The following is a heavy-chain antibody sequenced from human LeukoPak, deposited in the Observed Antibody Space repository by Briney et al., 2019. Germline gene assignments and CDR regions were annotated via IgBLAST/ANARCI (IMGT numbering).Heavy chain of an antibody. CDR3: ARIGHDLYQTFDF. D-gene: IGHD2-2*01. J-gene: IGHJ4*01. CDR1: GYTFTSYD. Sequence: ASVKVSCKASGYTFTSYDINWVRQATGQGLEWMGWMNPISGNTGHAQKFQGRVTMTRDTSISTAYMELSSLRSEDTAIYYCARIGHDLYQTFDFWGNGNLITVSS. CDR2: MNPISGNT. V-gene: IGHV1-8*01.